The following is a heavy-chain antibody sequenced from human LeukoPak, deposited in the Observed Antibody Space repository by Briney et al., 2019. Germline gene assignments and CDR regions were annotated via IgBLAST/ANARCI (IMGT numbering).Heavy chain of an antibody. Sequence: GGSLRLSXAASGFTFSSYAMHWVRQAPGKGLEYVSAISSNGGSTYYANSVKGRFTISRDNSKNTLYLQMGSLRAEDMAVYYCARDRGGHFDYWGQGTLVTVSS. CDR2: ISSNGGST. D-gene: IGHD3-10*01. V-gene: IGHV3-64*01. CDR3: ARDRGGHFDY. J-gene: IGHJ4*02. CDR1: GFTFSSYA.